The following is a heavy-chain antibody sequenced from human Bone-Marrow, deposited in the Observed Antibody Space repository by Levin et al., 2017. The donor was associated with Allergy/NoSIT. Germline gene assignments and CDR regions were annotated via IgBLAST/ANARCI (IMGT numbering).Heavy chain of an antibody. CDR3: AREGKDIVVVVAATLGWFDP. CDR1: GYTFTGYY. CDR2: INPNSGGT. V-gene: IGHV1-2*06. J-gene: IGHJ5*02. Sequence: ASVKVSCKASGYTFTGYYMHWVRQAPGQGLEWMGRINPNSGGTNYAQKFQGRVTVTRDTSISTAYMELSRLRSDDTAVYYCAREGKDIVVVVAATLGWFDPWGQGTLVTVSS. D-gene: IGHD2-15*01.